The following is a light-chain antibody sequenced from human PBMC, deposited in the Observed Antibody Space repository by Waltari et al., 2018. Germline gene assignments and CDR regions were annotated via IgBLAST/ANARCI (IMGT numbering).Light chain of an antibody. CDR3: QHFKTYPIT. Sequence: AIQLTQSPSSLSASVGDRVTIACRASQDINSDLAWYQQQPGKAPKLLIYYASSLQSGVPSRFSGSGSGTDFTLTISSLQPEDFATYHCQHFKTYPITFGQGTRLEIK. V-gene: IGKV1-13*02. J-gene: IGKJ5*01. CDR1: QDINSD. CDR2: YAS.